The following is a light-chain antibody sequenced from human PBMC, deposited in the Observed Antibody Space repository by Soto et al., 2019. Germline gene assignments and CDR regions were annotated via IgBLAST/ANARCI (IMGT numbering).Light chain of an antibody. J-gene: IGKJ3*01. CDR2: GAS. V-gene: IGKV3-20*01. Sequence: EIVLTQSPGTLSLSPGERATLSCRASQSVSSSYLAWYQQKPGQAPRLLIYGASSRATGIPDRFSGSGSGTDFTLTISRLEPEDFAVYYCQQYGSSPESRLTFGPGTKVDIK. CDR1: QSVSSSY. CDR3: QQYGSSPESRLT.